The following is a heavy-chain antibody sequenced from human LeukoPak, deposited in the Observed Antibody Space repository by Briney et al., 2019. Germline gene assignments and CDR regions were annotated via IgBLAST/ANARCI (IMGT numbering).Heavy chain of an antibody. J-gene: IGHJ6*03. CDR2: INESGDT. Sequence: SETLSVTCAVYNGSLSGYDWSWIRQSPGKGLEWIGEINESGDTNYNPSLKSRIIISVDKSKTQFSLKLRSLTAADTAVFYCARGLYWGSAGNGICYMDVWGGETTVTVYS. CDR1: NGSLSGYD. D-gene: IGHD2-8*02. V-gene: IGHV4-34*01. CDR3: ARGLYWGSAGNGICYMDV.